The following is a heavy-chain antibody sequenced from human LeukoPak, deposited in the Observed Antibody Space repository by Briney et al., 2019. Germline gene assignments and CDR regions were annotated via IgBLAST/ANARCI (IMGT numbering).Heavy chain of an antibody. Sequence: ASVKVSCKVSGYTLTELSMHWVRQAPGKGLEWMGGFDPEDGETIYAQKFQGRVTVTEDTSTDTAYMELSSLRSEDTAVYYCASSSIAARSGPDYWGQGTLVTVSS. CDR1: GYTLTELS. CDR3: ASSSIAARSGPDY. CDR2: FDPEDGET. D-gene: IGHD6-6*01. V-gene: IGHV1-24*01. J-gene: IGHJ4*02.